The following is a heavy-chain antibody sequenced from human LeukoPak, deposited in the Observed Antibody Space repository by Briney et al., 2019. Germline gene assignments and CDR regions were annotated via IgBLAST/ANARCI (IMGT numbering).Heavy chain of an antibody. D-gene: IGHD4-23*01. CDR2: IYTSGST. CDR3: AMSNPVVTPTSFDY. J-gene: IGHJ4*02. V-gene: IGHV4-4*07. Sequence: SETLSLTCTVSGGSISSYYWSWIRQPAGKGLEWIRRIYTSGSTNYNPSLKSRVTMSVDTSKNQFSLKLSSVTAADTAVYYCAMSNPVVTPTSFDYWGQGTLVTVSS. CDR1: GGSISSYY.